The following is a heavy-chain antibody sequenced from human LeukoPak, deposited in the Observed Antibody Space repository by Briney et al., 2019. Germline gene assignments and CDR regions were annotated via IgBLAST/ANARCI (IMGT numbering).Heavy chain of an antibody. D-gene: IGHD3-10*01. CDR3: ATTVLLWFGEAHDY. V-gene: IGHV1-24*01. CDR1: GYTLTELS. CDR2: FDPEDGET. Sequence: ASVKVSCKVSGYTLTELSMHWVRQAPGKGLEWMGAFDPEDGETIYAQKFQGRVTMTEDTSTDTAYMELSSLRSEDTAVYYCATTVLLWFGEAHDYWGQGTLVTVSS. J-gene: IGHJ4*02.